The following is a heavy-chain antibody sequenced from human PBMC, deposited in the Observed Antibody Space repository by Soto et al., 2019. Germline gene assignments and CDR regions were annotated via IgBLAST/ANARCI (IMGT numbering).Heavy chain of an antibody. CDR1: GFTFSSYG. V-gene: IGHV3-30*18. CDR2: ISYDGSNK. Sequence: QVQLVESGGGVVQPGRSLRLSCAASGFTFSSYGMHWVRQAPGKGLEWVAVISYDGSNKYYADSVKGRFTISRDNSKNTLYLQMNSLSAEDTAVYYCAKDLEGRLSTSKIFYGMDVWGQGTTVTVSS. J-gene: IGHJ6*02. CDR3: AKDLEGRLSTSKIFYGMDV.